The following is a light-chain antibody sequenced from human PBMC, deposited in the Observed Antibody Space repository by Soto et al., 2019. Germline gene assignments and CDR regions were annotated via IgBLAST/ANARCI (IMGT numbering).Light chain of an antibody. CDR2: DVS. CDR3: SSYTSSSTPLVV. J-gene: IGLJ2*01. Sequence: QSALTQPASVSGSPGQSITISCTGTSSDVGGYNYVSWYQQHPGKAPKLMIYDVSNRPSGVSNRFSGSKSGNTASLTISGLRAEDEADYYCSSYTSSSTPLVVFGGGTKLTVL. CDR1: SSDVGGYNY. V-gene: IGLV2-14*01.